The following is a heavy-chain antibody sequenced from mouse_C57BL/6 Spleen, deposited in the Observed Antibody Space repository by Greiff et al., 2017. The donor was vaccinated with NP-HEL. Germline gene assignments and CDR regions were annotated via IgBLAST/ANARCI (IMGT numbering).Heavy chain of an antibody. J-gene: IGHJ2*01. CDR3: ARSPIYDGYYFDY. D-gene: IGHD2-3*01. V-gene: IGHV1-52*01. Sequence: VQLQQPGAELVRPGSSVKLSCKASGYTFTSYWMHWVKQRPIQGLEWIGNIDPSDSETHYNQKFKDKATLTVDKSSSTAYMQLSSLTSEDSAVYYCARSPIYDGYYFDYWGQGTTLTVSS. CDR2: IDPSDSET. CDR1: GYTFTSYW.